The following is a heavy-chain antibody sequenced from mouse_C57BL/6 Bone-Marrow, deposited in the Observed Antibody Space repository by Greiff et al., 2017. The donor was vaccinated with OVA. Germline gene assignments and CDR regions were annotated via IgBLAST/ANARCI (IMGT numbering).Heavy chain of an antibody. V-gene: IGHV5-4*01. CDR3: ARSSYWYFDV. Sequence: EVQLVESGGGLVKPGGSLKLSCAASGFTFSSYAMSWVRQTPEKRLEWVATISDGGSYTYYPDNVKGRFTISRDNAKNNLYLQMSHLKSEDTAMCYCARSSYWYFDVWGTGTTVTVSS. J-gene: IGHJ1*03. CDR2: ISDGGSYT. CDR1: GFTFSSYA.